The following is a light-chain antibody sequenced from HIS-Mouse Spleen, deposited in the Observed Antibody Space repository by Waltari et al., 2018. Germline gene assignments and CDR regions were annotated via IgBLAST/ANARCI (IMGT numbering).Light chain of an antibody. V-gene: IGLV2-14*03. CDR3: SSYTSSSTLRV. J-gene: IGLJ3*02. CDR1: SRDVGGYNY. CDR2: DLS. Sequence: QSALPQPASVSGSPGQSIPIPCPGTSRDVGGYNYVPWYQQHPGKAPKLMIYDLSNRPSGVSNRFSGSKSGNTASLTISGLQAEDEADYYCSSYTSSSTLRVFGGGTKLTVL.